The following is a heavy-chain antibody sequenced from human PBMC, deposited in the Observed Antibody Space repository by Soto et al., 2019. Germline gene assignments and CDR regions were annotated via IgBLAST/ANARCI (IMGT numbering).Heavy chain of an antibody. CDR2: INPNSGGT. V-gene: IGHV1-2*04. D-gene: IGHD2-15*01. CDR1: GYTFTGYY. Sequence: ASVKVSCKASGYTFTGYYMHWVRQAPGQGLEWMGWINPNSGGTNYAQKFQGWVTMNRDTSISTAYMELSRLRSDDTAVYYCARGNIVVVPDYYYYGMDVWGQGTTVTVSS. J-gene: IGHJ6*02. CDR3: ARGNIVVVPDYYYYGMDV.